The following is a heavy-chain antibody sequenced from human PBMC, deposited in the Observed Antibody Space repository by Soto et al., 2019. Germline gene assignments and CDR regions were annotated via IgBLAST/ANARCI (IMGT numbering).Heavy chain of an antibody. J-gene: IGHJ4*02. V-gene: IGHV1-3*04. CDR2: INSGNGNT. D-gene: IGHD2-21*02. Sequence: ASVKVSCKASGYTFSGYVMHWVRQAPGQRLELLGWINSGNGNTKYSQNFQGRVTITRDTSTSTAYMELSSLRSEDTAVYYCASTNCGGDCYLDFWGQGTLVTVSS. CDR1: GYTFSGYV. CDR3: ASTNCGGDCYLDF.